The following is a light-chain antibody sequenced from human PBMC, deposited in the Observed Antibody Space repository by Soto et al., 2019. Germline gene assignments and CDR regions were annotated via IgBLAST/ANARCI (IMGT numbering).Light chain of an antibody. CDR2: WAS. CDR1: QSVLYSSNDKSC. J-gene: IGKJ3*01. V-gene: IGKV4-1*01. Sequence: DMVMTQSHASLAVTLGERATINCKSSQSVLYSSNDKSCLACYQQKPGQPPRLLIYWASTRESGVPDRVTGGGSGTDFTLTISSLQAEDVAIYYCQQYYSSPFTFGPGTKVDIK. CDR3: QQYYSSPFT.